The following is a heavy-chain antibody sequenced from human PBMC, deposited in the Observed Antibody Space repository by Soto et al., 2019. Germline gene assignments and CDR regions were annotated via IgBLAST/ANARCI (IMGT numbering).Heavy chain of an antibody. Sequence: QVQLVQSGAEVKKPGSSVKVSCKASGGTFSSYTISWVRQAPGQGLEWMGRIIPILGIANYAQKFQGRVTITADKSTSTAYMELSSLRSEDTAVYYCARDYHYYDSSGYYLPNWFDPWGQGTLVTVSS. CDR2: IIPILGIA. V-gene: IGHV1-69*02. J-gene: IGHJ5*02. D-gene: IGHD3-22*01. CDR3: ARDYHYYDSSGYYLPNWFDP. CDR1: GGTFSSYT.